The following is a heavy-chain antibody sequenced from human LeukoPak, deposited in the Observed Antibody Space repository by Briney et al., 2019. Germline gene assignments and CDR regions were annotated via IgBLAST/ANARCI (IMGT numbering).Heavy chain of an antibody. D-gene: IGHD5-12*01. CDR1: GESFKDYY. J-gene: IGHJ3*02. CDR2: IYYSGST. V-gene: IGHV4-34*01. CDR3: APGGYIGYGHAFDI. Sequence: SETLSLTCAVYGESFKDYYWGWIRQSPGKGLEWIASIYYSGSTYYNPSLKSRVTISVDTSKNQLSLKLNSVTAADTAVYYCAPGGYIGYGHAFDIWGQGTMVTVSS.